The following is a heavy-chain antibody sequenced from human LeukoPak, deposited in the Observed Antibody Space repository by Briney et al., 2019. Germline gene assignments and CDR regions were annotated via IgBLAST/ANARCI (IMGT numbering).Heavy chain of an antibody. CDR3: ARQGKDSSGYLFFDY. CDR2: IYYSGST. Sequence: PSETLSLTCTVSGGSISSSSYYWGWIRQPPGKGLEWIGSIYYSGSTYYNPSLKSRVAISVDTSKNQFSLKLSSVTAADTAVYYCARQGKDSSGYLFFDYWGQGILVTVSS. J-gene: IGHJ4*02. D-gene: IGHD3-22*01. CDR1: GGSISSSSYY. V-gene: IGHV4-39*01.